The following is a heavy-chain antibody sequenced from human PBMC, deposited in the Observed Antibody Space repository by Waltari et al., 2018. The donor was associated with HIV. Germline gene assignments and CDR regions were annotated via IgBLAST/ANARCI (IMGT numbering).Heavy chain of an antibody. V-gene: IGHV4-4*07. D-gene: IGHD3-22*01. CDR2: IHNSGST. CDR3: ARVAPYDSSGYDRGIFDY. CDR1: GGSISSYY. J-gene: IGHJ4*02. Sequence: QVQLQESGPGLVKPSETLSLTCTVSGGSISSYYWSWIRQPAGKGLEWIGRIHNSGSTNSTPPHKSRLTMSVETSKHLFYLNLSSVTAEDTAVYYCARVAPYDSSGYDRGIFDYWGQGTLVTVSS.